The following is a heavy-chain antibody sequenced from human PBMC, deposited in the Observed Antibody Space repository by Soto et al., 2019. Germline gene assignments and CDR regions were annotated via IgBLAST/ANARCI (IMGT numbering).Heavy chain of an antibody. CDR2: VNPSGGHT. D-gene: IGHD2-21*02. CDR1: GDTFTDYY. CDR3: ARGGHVVVVTAALDY. V-gene: IGHV1-46*01. Sequence: QVQLMQSGAEVKKPGASVKVSCKASGDTFTDYYIHWVRQAPGQGLEWMGTVNPSGGHTTYAQHFLGRGTMTRDTSTNTLYMELTSLTSDDTAIYYCARGGHVVVVTAALDYWGQGTLVTVSS. J-gene: IGHJ4*02.